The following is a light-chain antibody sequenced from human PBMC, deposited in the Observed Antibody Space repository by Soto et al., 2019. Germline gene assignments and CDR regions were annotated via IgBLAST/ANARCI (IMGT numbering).Light chain of an antibody. V-gene: IGKV3-15*01. CDR2: GAS. Sequence: EILMTQSPATLSVSPGESATLSCRASQSVSTSLAWYQQKPGQAPRLLIYGASTRATGIPARFSGSGSGTEFTLTISSLQSEDFAVYYCQQYNNWPPGTFGQGTKVDIK. CDR1: QSVSTS. CDR3: QQYNNWPPGT. J-gene: IGKJ1*01.